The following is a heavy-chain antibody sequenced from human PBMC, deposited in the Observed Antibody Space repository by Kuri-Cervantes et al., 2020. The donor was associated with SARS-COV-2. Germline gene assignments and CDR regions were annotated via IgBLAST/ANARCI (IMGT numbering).Heavy chain of an antibody. J-gene: IGHJ4*02. CDR3: ARHTRGYSYGYPEFDY. CDR2: FYYRGST. V-gene: IGHV4-39*01. CDR1: GGPISNSNYY. D-gene: IGHD5-18*01. Sequence: SETLSLTCTVSGGPISNSNYYWGWIRQPPGKGLEWIGSFYYRGSTYYNPSLTSRVTISVDTSKNQFSLRLSSVTAADTAVYYCARHTRGYSYGYPEFDYWGQGTLVTGSS.